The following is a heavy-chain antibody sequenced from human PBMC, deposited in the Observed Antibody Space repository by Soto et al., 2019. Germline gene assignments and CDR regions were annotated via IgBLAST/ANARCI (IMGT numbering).Heavy chain of an antibody. CDR1: GFTFSSYE. CDR2: ITSTGSTR. D-gene: IGHD3-22*01. CDR3: ARGYCTSSACHWNFDD. V-gene: IGHV3-48*03. Sequence: GGSLRLSCAASGFTFSSYEMNWVRQAPGKGLEWVSDITSTGSTRYYADSVKGRFTISRDNAKNSLYLQMNSLRAEDTAVYYCARGYCTSSACHWNFDDWGLGT. J-gene: IGHJ4*02.